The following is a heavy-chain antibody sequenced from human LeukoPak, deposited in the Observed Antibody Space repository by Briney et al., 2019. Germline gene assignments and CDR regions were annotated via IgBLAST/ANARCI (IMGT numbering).Heavy chain of an antibody. V-gene: IGHV4-39*07. CDR3: ARRLDAIGP. CDR1: GGSISSSSYY. Sequence: NPSETLSLTCTVSGGSISSSSYYWGWIRQPPGKGLEWIGSIYYSGSTYYNPSLKSRVTISVDTSKNQFSLKLSSVTAADTAVYYCARRLDAIGPWGQGTLVTVSS. D-gene: IGHD3-16*01. J-gene: IGHJ5*02. CDR2: IYYSGST.